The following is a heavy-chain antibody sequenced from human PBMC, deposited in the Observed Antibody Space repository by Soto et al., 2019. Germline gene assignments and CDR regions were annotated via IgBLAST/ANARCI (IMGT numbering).Heavy chain of an antibody. CDR2: VSHTGSA. V-gene: IGHV4-34*01. J-gene: IGHJ4*02. CDR1: GGSFTEYY. CDR3: AFYDFSGRTCSGY. Sequence: NPSETLSLTCAVYGGSFTEYYWNWVRQYPGKGLEWIGDVSHTGSAKYNPSLQSRVAMSIDKSKNQLSLTMNFVTAADTAVFYCAFYDFSGRTCSGYWGQGTLVTVLL. D-gene: IGHD3-3*01.